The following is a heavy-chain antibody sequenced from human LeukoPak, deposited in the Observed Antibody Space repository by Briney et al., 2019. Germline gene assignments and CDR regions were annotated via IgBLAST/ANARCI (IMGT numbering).Heavy chain of an antibody. D-gene: IGHD1-1*01. V-gene: IGHV4-34*01. J-gene: IGHJ6*02. CDR3: ATAGNWNDSDYYYYYGMDV. Sequence: SSETLSLTCAVYGGSFSGYYWSWIRQPPGKGLEWIGEINHSGSTNYNPSLKSRVTISVDTSKNQFSLKLSSVTAADTAVYYCATAGNWNDSDYYYYYGMDVWGQGTTVTVSS. CDR2: INHSGST. CDR1: GGSFSGYY.